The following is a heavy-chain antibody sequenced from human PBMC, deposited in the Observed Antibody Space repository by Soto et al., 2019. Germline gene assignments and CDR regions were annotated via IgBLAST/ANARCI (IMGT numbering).Heavy chain of an antibody. J-gene: IGHJ6*02. V-gene: IGHV4-30-2*06. Sequence: PSETLSLTCTVSGGSIRSGGYSWSWIRQSPGKGLEWIGYVYHSGSTYYSSSLKSRVTISVDMSKNQISLKLTSVTAADTAVYYCARGGSSSQKRFYYGMDVWGQGTTVTVSS. D-gene: IGHD6-6*01. CDR2: VYHSGST. CDR1: GGSIRSGGYS. CDR3: ARGGSSSQKRFYYGMDV.